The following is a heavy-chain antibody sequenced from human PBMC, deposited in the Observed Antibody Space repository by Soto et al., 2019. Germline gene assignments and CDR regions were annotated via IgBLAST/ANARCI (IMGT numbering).Heavy chain of an antibody. Sequence: ASVKVSCKASGYSFTDFAMHWVRQAPGQRPEWMGWINAYNGKTKYSEKLQGRVTMTRDTSTSTAYMELRSLRSDDTAVYYCARDLRGRAYYYMDVWGKGTTVTVSS. D-gene: IGHD3-10*01. CDR1: GYSFTDFA. V-gene: IGHV1-3*01. J-gene: IGHJ6*03. CDR2: INAYNGKT. CDR3: ARDLRGRAYYYMDV.